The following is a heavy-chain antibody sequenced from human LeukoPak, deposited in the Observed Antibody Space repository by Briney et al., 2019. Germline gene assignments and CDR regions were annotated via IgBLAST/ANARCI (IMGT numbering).Heavy chain of an antibody. V-gene: IGHV7-4-1*02. CDR2: INTNTGSP. D-gene: IGHD5-18*01. CDR1: DYTFTSYA. Sequence: ASVKVSCKGSDYTFTSYAMKWVRQAPGQGLEWMGLINTNTGSPTYAQGFTGRFVFSLDTSVSTAYLQISSLKAEDTAVYYCARGGSAYSYGSSPGAFPIWGQGTMVTVSS. J-gene: IGHJ3*02. CDR3: ARGGSAYSYGSSPGAFPI.